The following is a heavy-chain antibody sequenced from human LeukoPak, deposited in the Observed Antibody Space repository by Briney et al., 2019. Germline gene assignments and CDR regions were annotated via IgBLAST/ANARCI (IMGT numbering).Heavy chain of an antibody. CDR2: INPNSGGT. CDR1: GYTFIGYY. Sequence: GASVKVSCKASGYTFIGYYMHWVRQAPGQGVEWMGWINPNSGGTNYAQKFQDRVTMTRDTSISTAYMELSRLRSDDTAMYFCARAYTGFEAFDYWGQGTLVTVSS. V-gene: IGHV1-2*02. CDR3: ARAYTGFEAFDY. D-gene: IGHD5-12*01. J-gene: IGHJ4*02.